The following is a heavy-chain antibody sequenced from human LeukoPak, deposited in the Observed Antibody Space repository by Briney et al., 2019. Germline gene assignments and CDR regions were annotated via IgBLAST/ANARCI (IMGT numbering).Heavy chain of an antibody. V-gene: IGHV1-2*02. J-gene: IGHJ4*02. CDR1: GYTFTGYY. Sequence: ASVKVSCKASGYTFTGYYMHWVRQAPGQGLEWMGWINPNSGGTNYAQKFQGRVTMTRDTSISTAYMELSRLRSDDTAVYYCARDRIRSIAVAGTGLIDYCGPGTLGTVSS. CDR2: INPNSGGT. D-gene: IGHD6-19*01. CDR3: ARDRIRSIAVAGTGLIDY.